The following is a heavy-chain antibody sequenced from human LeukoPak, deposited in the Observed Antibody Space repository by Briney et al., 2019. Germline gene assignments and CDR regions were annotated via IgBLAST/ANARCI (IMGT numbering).Heavy chain of an antibody. D-gene: IGHD6-13*01. CDR3: ARVGYTGTWYSSPPFDY. J-gene: IGHJ4*02. Sequence: GGSLRLSCAVSGFTVSSNYMSWVRQPPGKGLEWVSIIYGGGSTYYADSVKGRFTISRDNSKNTLYLQMNSLRAEDTAVYYCARVGYTGTWYSSPPFDYWGQGTLVTVSS. V-gene: IGHV3-66*01. CDR1: GFTVSSNY. CDR2: IYGGGST.